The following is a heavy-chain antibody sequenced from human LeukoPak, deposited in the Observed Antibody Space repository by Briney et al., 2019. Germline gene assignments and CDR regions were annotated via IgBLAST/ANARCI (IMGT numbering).Heavy chain of an antibody. CDR1: GYTFTSYG. J-gene: IGHJ4*02. CDR2: ISAYNGNT. Sequence: GASVKVSCKASGYTFTSYGISWVRQAPGQGLEWMGWISAYNGNTNYAQKLQGRVTMTTDTSTSTAYMELRSLRSDDTAVYYCARAHPSLLEGSIVVVPATGNFDYWGQGTLVTVSS. CDR3: ARAHPSLLEGSIVVVPATGNFDY. V-gene: IGHV1-18*01. D-gene: IGHD2-2*01.